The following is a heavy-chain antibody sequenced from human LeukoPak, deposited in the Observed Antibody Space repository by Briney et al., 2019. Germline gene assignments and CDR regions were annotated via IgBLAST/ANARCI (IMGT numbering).Heavy chain of an antibody. Sequence: SETLSLTCAVYGGSFSGYYWSWIRQPPGKGLEWIGEINHSGSTNYNPSLKSRATISVDTSKNQFSLKLSSVTAADTAVYYCAAIPSSSWYLDPWGQGTMVTVSS. CDR1: GGSFSGYY. CDR3: AAIPSSSWYLDP. V-gene: IGHV4-34*01. J-gene: IGHJ5*02. CDR2: INHSGST. D-gene: IGHD6-13*01.